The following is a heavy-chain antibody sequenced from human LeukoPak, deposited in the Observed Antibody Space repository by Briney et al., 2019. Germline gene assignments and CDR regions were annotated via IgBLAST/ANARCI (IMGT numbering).Heavy chain of an antibody. Sequence: SETLSLTCTVSGGSISSGSYYWSWIRQPAGKGLEWIGRIYTSGSTNYNPSLKSRVTISVDTSKNQFSLKLSSVTAADTAVYYCAREGRYGSGSYYYYYYYMDVWGEGTTVTVSS. CDR3: AREGRYGSGSYYYYYYYMDV. CDR1: GGSISSGSYY. D-gene: IGHD3-10*01. J-gene: IGHJ6*03. V-gene: IGHV4-61*02. CDR2: IYTSGST.